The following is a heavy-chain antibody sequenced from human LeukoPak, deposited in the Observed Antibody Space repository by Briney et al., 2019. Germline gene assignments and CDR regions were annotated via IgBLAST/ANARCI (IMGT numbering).Heavy chain of an antibody. CDR3: ARVPPHP. Sequence: SETLSLTCTVSGASMTSYYWTWIRQPPGKGLEWVGYMYFGERTNYNPSLKSRVTISVDTSKNQFSLKLSSVTAADTAVYYCARVPPHPWGQGTLVTVSS. V-gene: IGHV4-59*12. J-gene: IGHJ5*02. CDR2: MYFGERT. CDR1: GASMTSYY.